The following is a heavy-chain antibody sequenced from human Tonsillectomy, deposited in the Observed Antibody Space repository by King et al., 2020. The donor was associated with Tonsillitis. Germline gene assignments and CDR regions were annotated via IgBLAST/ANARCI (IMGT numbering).Heavy chain of an antibody. J-gene: IGHJ2*01. CDR1: GDSISNYY. Sequence: QLQESGPGLVKPSDTLSLTCTVSGDSISNYYWSWIRQPPGKGLEWIGFGYYSGSTNYNPSLKRRVTISVDTSKNQVSLKLSSVTAADTAVYYCARVHSSTYWYFDLWGRGTLVTVSS. CDR2: GYYSGST. D-gene: IGHD6-13*01. V-gene: IGHV4-59*07. CDR3: ARVHSSTYWYFDL.